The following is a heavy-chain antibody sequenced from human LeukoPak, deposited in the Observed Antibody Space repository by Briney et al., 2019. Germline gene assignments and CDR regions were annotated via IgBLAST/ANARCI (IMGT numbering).Heavy chain of an antibody. CDR2: INPRGGSV. CDR1: GYTFTSFY. V-gene: IGHV1-46*01. D-gene: IGHD3-10*01. J-gene: IGHJ4*02. CDR3: ARDYHGSGSLTTFDY. Sequence: ASLKVSCKASGYTFTSFYMHWVRQAPGQGLEWMGIINPRGGSVSSAQNFQDRITLTRDTSTSTVYMELSSLRSEDTAVYYCARDYHGSGSLTTFDYWGQGTLVTVSS.